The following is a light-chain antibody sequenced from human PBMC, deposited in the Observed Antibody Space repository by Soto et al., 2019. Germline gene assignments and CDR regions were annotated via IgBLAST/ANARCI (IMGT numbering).Light chain of an antibody. CDR3: HQYATSPQT. J-gene: IGKJ1*01. CDR1: QSVPKNY. CDR2: GPS. Sequence: DIVLTQSPGTLSLSPGERATLSCRASQSVPKNYLAWYQQKPGQAPRLLIYGPSSRATGIPDRFSGSGSGTDFTLSISRLEPEEFAVYYCHQYATSPQTFGQGTKVEVK. V-gene: IGKV3-20*01.